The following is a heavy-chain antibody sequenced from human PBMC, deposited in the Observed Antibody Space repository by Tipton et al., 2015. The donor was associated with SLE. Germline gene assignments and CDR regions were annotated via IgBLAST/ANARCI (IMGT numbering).Heavy chain of an antibody. CDR2: LYSGDST. Sequence: SLRLSCAASGFSVVANYVNWIRQAPGKGLEWVSILYSGDSTNYADSVRGRFTISRDISMNTVFLQMNKLTPEDTAMYYCARERSDYGGTFDSWGQGTRVTVSS. V-gene: IGHV3-53*05. CDR3: ARERSDYGGTFDS. D-gene: IGHD4/OR15-4a*01. CDR1: GFSVVANY. J-gene: IGHJ4*02.